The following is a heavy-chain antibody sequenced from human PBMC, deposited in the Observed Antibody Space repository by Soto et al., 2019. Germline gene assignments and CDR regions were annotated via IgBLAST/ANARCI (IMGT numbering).Heavy chain of an antibody. CDR1: GGTFSSYA. V-gene: IGHV1-69*13. CDR2: LIPIFGTA. CDR3: GRMATVLLGDAFDI. Sequence: SVKVSCKASGGTFSSYAISWVRQAPGQGLEWMGGLIPIFGTANYAQKFQGRATTTADESTSTAYMELSSLRSEDTAVYYCGRMATVLLGDAFDIWGQGTMFTVS. D-gene: IGHD4-17*01. J-gene: IGHJ3*02.